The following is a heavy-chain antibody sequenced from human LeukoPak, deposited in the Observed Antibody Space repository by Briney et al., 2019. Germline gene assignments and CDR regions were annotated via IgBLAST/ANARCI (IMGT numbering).Heavy chain of an antibody. J-gene: IGHJ6*02. V-gene: IGHV3-11*01. CDR1: GFTFSDYY. Sequence: GGSLRLSCAVSGFTFSDYYMSWIRQAPGKGLEWLSYISNRGDTIYYADSVRGRFTISRDNTKNSLYLQMNSLRAEDTAVYYCARDRPSGYYYSYGMDVWGQGTTVTVSS. CDR3: ARDRPSGYYYSYGMDV. CDR2: ISNRGDTI.